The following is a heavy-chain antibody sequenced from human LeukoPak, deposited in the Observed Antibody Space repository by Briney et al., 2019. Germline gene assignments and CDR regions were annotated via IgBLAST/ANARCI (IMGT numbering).Heavy chain of an antibody. CDR1: GYTFTSYG. J-gene: IGHJ4*02. V-gene: IGHV1-69*04. CDR3: AREYYDSSGYYYRVSFDY. Sequence: RASVTVSCKASGYTFTSYGISWVRQAPGQGLEWMGRIIPILGIANYAQKFQGRVTITADKSTSTAYMELSSLRSEDTAVYYCAREYYDSSGYYYRVSFDYWGQGTLVTVSS. D-gene: IGHD3-22*01. CDR2: IIPILGIA.